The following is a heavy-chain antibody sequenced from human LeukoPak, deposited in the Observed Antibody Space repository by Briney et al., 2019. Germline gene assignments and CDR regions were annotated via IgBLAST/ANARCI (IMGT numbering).Heavy chain of an antibody. CDR2: INPNSGGT. CDR1: GYTLTGYY. V-gene: IGHV1-2*02. CDR3: ARATIVVVPAAMGY. Sequence: ASVKVSRKASGYTLTGYYMHWVRQAPGQGLEWMGWINPNSGGTNYAQRFQGRVTMTRDTSISTAYMELSRLRSDDTAVYYCARATIVVVPAAMGYWGQGTLVTVSS. D-gene: IGHD2-2*01. J-gene: IGHJ4*02.